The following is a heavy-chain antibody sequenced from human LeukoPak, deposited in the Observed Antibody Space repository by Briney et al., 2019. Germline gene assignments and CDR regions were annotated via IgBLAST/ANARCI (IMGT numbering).Heavy chain of an antibody. J-gene: IGHJ4*02. CDR1: GGSISGYY. CDR3: ARGPGAANDY. Sequence: ETLSLTCTVSGGSISGYYWSWVRQAPGKGLEWVANINQDGSEKYYVDSVKGRFTISRDNAKNSLYLQMNSLRAEDTAVYYCARGPGAANDYWGQGTLVTVSS. D-gene: IGHD6-25*01. V-gene: IGHV3-7*01. CDR2: INQDGSEK.